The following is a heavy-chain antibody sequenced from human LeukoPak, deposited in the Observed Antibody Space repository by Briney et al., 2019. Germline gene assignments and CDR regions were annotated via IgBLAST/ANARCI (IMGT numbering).Heavy chain of an antibody. CDR1: GFTFDDYG. V-gene: IGHV3-20*01. Sequence: PGGSLRPSCAASGFTFDDYGMSWVRQAPGKGLEWVSGINWNGGSTGYADSVKGRFTISRDNAKNSLYLQMNSLRAEDTALYHCARVRSGWYYFDYWGQGTLVTVSS. CDR2: INWNGGST. D-gene: IGHD6-19*01. CDR3: ARVRSGWYYFDY. J-gene: IGHJ4*02.